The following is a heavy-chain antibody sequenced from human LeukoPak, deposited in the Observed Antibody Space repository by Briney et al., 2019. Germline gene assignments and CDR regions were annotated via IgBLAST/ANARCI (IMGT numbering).Heavy chain of an antibody. V-gene: IGHV3-33*01. D-gene: IGHD6-13*01. CDR1: GFTFSSYG. CDR2: IWYDGSNK. J-gene: IGHJ4*02. CDR3: ARDPLRIAAAGHNFDY. Sequence: PGGSLRLSCAASGFTFSSYGMHWVRQAPGKGLEWVVVIWYDGSNKYYADSVKGRFTISRDNSKNTLYLQMNSLRAEDTAVYYCARDPLRIAAAGHNFDYWGQGTLVTVSS.